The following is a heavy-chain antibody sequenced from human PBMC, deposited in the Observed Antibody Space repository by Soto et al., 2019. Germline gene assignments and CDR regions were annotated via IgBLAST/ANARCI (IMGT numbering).Heavy chain of an antibody. V-gene: IGHV3-33*01. Sequence: QVQLVESGGGVVQPGTSLRLSCAASGLTFSSHGMHWVRQAPGKGLEWVAFIWSDGSKKYYADSVKGRFTISRDQSKSTLYLEMNSLRAEDKAIYSCGRDRSGSHYIDVWGQGTTVTVSS. J-gene: IGHJ6*02. CDR1: GLTFSSHG. D-gene: IGHD3-3*01. CDR2: IWSDGSKK. CDR3: GRDRSGSHYIDV.